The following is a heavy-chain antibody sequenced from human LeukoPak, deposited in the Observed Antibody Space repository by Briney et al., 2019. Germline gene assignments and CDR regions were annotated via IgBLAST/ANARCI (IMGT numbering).Heavy chain of an antibody. V-gene: IGHV4-61*02. D-gene: IGHD3-22*01. J-gene: IGHJ3*02. CDR2: INTSGST. CDR3: ARDPPYYYDTMRGALDI. CDR1: GGSISSGSYY. Sequence: PPQTLSLTCTVSGGSISSGSYYWSWIRQPAGKGLEWIGRINTSGSTHYNPSLKSRVTISVDMSKNLFSLKLSSVTAADTAVYYCARDPPYYYDTMRGALDIWGQGTMVTSLQ.